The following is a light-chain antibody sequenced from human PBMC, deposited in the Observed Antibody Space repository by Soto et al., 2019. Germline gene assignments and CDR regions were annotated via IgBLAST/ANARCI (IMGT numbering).Light chain of an antibody. CDR1: SGHSEYA. CDR2: VTRDGSH. V-gene: IGLV4-69*01. CDR3: QTWGAGFRV. Sequence: QLVLTQSPSASASLGASVKFTCTLSSGHSEYAIAWHQQQPEKGPRFLMKVTRDGSHIKGDGISDRFSGSSSGAERYLTISSLQSEDEADYYCQTWGAGFRVFGGGTQLTVL. J-gene: IGLJ3*02.